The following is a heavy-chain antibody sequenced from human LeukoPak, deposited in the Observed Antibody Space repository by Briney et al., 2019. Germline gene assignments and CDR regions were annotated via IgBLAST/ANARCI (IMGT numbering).Heavy chain of an antibody. CDR1: GFTFSTVA. CDR3: AKSSNEWELNSFDY. D-gene: IGHD1-26*01. V-gene: IGHV3-23*01. J-gene: IGHJ4*02. Sequence: GGSLRLSCAASGFTFSTVAMSWVRQAPGKGLEWDSAISGSGVDTHYADSVKGRFTISIDNSKNTLYLQMNSLKAEDTALYYCAKSSNEWELNSFDYWGQGTLVPVSS. CDR2: ISGSGVDT.